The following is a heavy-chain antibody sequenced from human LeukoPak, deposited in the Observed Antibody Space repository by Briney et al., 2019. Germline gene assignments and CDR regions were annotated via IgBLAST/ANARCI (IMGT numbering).Heavy chain of an antibody. CDR3: ARWYSSGWAFDY. D-gene: IGHD6-19*01. Sequence: SETLSLTCIVSGGTISSYYWNWIRQPPGKGLEWIGYIHYSGSTKYNPSLKSRVTISVDTSKNQFSLKLSSVTAADTAVYYCARWYSSGWAFDYWGQGTLVTVSS. J-gene: IGHJ4*02. CDR2: IHYSGST. CDR1: GGTISSYY. V-gene: IGHV4-59*08.